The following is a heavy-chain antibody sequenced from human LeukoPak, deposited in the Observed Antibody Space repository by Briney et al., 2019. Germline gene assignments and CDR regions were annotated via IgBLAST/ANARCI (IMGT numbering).Heavy chain of an antibody. J-gene: IGHJ4*02. CDR2: IYHSGSA. Sequence: SETLSLTCAVSGYSISSDYYWGWIRLPPGKGLEWIGTIYHSGSAYYNPSLKGRVTLLVDTSNNQFSLRLSSVTATDTAVYYCARLTYYDILTGYYFDYWGQGTLVTVSS. D-gene: IGHD3-9*01. CDR3: ARLTYYDILTGYYFDY. V-gene: IGHV4-38-2*01. CDR1: GYSISSDYY.